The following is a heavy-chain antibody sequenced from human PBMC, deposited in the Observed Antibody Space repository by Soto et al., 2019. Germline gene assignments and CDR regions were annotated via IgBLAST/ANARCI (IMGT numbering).Heavy chain of an antibody. J-gene: IGHJ5*02. CDR1: GYSFTRYW. CDR2: IDPSDSYT. Sequence: GESLKISCKGSGYSFTRYWISWVRQMPGKGLEWMGRIDPSDSYTNYGPSFQGHVTMSVDKSTSTAYLQWSSLKASDTAMYYCARMDGLVRGITKDWFDPWGQGTLVTVSS. D-gene: IGHD3-10*01. V-gene: IGHV5-10-1*01. CDR3: ARMDGLVRGITKDWFDP.